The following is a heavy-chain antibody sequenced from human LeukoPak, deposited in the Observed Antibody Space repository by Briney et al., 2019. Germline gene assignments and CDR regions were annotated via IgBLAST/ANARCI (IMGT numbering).Heavy chain of an antibody. CDR1: GGSISSYY. CDR2: IYYSGST. CDR3: ARAPSGSYYSNWFDP. V-gene: IGHV4-59*01. D-gene: IGHD3-10*01. Sequence: SETLSLTCTVSGGSISSYYWSWIRQPPGKGLEWIGYIYYSGSTNYNPSLKSRVTISVDTSKNQFSLKLSSVTAADTAVYYCARAPSGSYYSNWFDPWGQGTLVTVSS. J-gene: IGHJ5*02.